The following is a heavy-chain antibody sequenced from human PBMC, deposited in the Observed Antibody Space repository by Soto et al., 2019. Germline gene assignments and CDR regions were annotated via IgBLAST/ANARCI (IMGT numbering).Heavy chain of an antibody. Sequence: EVQLVESGGGLVKPGGSLRLSCAASGFTFSSYSMNWVRQAPGKGLEWVSSISSSSSYIYYADSVKGRFTISRDNAKNSLYLQMNSLRAEDTAVYYCARDITMIVVVLDAFDIWGQGTMVTVSS. J-gene: IGHJ3*02. D-gene: IGHD3-22*01. CDR1: GFTFSSYS. CDR2: ISSSSSYI. CDR3: ARDITMIVVVLDAFDI. V-gene: IGHV3-21*01.